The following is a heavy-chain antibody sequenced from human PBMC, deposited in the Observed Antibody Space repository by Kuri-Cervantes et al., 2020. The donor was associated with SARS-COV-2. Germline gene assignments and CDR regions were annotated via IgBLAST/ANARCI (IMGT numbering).Heavy chain of an antibody. J-gene: IGHJ4*02. CDR2: IRYDGSNK. Sequence: GESLKISCAASGFTFSSYGMHWVRQAPGKGLEWVAFIRYDGSNKYYADSVKGRFTISRDNSKNTPYLQMNSLRAEDTAVYYCAKSQKSGDLGDDFDYWGQGTLVTVSS. D-gene: IGHD3-16*01. V-gene: IGHV3-30*02. CDR1: GFTFSSYG. CDR3: AKSQKSGDLGDDFDY.